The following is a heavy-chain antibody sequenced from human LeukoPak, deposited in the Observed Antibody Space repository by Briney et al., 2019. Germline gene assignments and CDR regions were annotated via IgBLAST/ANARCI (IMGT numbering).Heavy chain of an antibody. CDR1: GYTFTSFP. CDR3: ARAIGCSSTSCYDY. CDR2: IIPIFGTA. V-gene: IGHV1-69*13. Sequence: GASVKVSCKPSGYTFTSFPINWVRQAPGQGLEWMGGIIPIFGTANYAQKFQGRVTITADESTSTAYMELSSLRSEDTAVYYCARAIGCSSTSCYDYWGQGTLVTVSS. J-gene: IGHJ4*02. D-gene: IGHD2-2*01.